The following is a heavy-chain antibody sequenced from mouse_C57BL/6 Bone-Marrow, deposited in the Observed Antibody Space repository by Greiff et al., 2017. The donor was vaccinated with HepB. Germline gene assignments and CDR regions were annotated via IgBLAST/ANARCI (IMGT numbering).Heavy chain of an antibody. CDR2: IRLKSDNYAT. Sequence: EVKVEESGGGLVQPGGSMKLSCVASGFTFSNYWMNWVRQSPEKGLEWVAQIRLKSDNYATHYAESVKGRFTISRDDSKSSVYLQMNNLRAEDTGIYYCTGRYEYYAMDYWGQGTSVTVSS. CDR1: GFTFSNYW. J-gene: IGHJ4*01. V-gene: IGHV6-3*01. D-gene: IGHD2-3*01. CDR3: TGRYEYYAMDY.